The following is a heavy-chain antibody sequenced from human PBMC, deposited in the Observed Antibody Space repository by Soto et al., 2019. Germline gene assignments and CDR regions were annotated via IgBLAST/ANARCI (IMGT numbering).Heavy chain of an antibody. CDR1: GFTFSSYA. CDR3: ARDAWFGGSYYFDY. J-gene: IGHJ4*02. D-gene: IGHD3-10*01. CDR2: ISYDGSNK. V-gene: IGHV3-30-3*01. Sequence: GGSLRLSCAASGFTFSSYAMHWVRQAPGKGLEWVAVISYDGSNKYYADSVKGRFTISRDNSKNTLYLQMNSLRAEDTAVYYCARDAWFGGSYYFDYWGQGTLVTVSS.